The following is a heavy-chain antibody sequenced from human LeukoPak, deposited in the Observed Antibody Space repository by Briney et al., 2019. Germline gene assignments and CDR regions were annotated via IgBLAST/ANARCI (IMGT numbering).Heavy chain of an antibody. CDR1: GFTFSSYA. J-gene: IGHJ5*02. V-gene: IGHV3-23*01. D-gene: IGHD6-13*01. CDR3: AKDPSDQGKEWGYSSSFHWFDP. Sequence: RAGGSLRLSCAASGFTFSSYAMSWVRQAPGKGLEWVSAISGSGGSTYYADSVKGRFAISRDNSKNTLYLQMNSLRAEDTAVYYCAKDPSDQGKEWGYSSSFHWFDPWGQGTLVTVSS. CDR2: ISGSGGST.